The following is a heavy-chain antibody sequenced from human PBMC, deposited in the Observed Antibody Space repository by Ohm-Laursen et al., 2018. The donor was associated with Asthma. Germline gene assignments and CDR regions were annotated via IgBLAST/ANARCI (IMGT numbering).Heavy chain of an antibody. CDR2: ISYDGSNK. V-gene: IGHV3-30*03. J-gene: IGHJ3*02. Sequence: SLRLSCAASGFTFSSYGMHWVRQAPGKGLEWVAVISYDGSNKYYADSVKGRFTISRDNSKNTLYLQMNSLRAEDTAVYYCAREGSWADAFDIWGQGTMVTVSS. CDR1: GFTFSSYG. D-gene: IGHD6-13*01. CDR3: AREGSWADAFDI.